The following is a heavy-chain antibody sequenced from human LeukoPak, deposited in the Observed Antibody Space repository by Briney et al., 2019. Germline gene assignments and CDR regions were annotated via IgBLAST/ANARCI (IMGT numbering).Heavy chain of an antibody. CDR3: ARADYGGNPYYYGMGV. CDR2: LYIGGNT. D-gene: IGHD4-23*01. Sequence: GGSLRLSCVASGLSVSNNYMNWVRQAPGEGLEWVSALYIGGNTYYVDSVRGRFTISREDSKNTLYLQMNSLRDEETAVYYCARADYGGNPYYYGMGVWGQGTTVIVSS. V-gene: IGHV3-53*01. J-gene: IGHJ6*02. CDR1: GLSVSNNY.